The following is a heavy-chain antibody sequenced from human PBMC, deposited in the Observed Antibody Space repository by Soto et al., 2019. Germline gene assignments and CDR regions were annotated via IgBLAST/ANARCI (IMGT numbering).Heavy chain of an antibody. Sequence: QVQLVESGGGVVQPGRSLRLSCAASGFTFSSYGMHWVRQAPGKGPEWVAVIWYDGSNKYYADSVKGRFTISRDNSKNTLYLQMNSLRAEDTAVYYCARAGAAAGTGFDYWGQGTLVTVSS. D-gene: IGHD6-13*01. V-gene: IGHV3-33*01. J-gene: IGHJ4*02. CDR1: GFTFSSYG. CDR2: IWYDGSNK. CDR3: ARAGAAAGTGFDY.